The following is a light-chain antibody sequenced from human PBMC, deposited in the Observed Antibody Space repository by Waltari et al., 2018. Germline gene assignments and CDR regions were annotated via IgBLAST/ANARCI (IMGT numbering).Light chain of an antibody. Sequence: DIVVTQSPLSLPVTPGEPAPISCRSSQSLLHSNGYNYLDWYLQKTGQSPQLLIYLGSNRASGVPDRFSGTGSGTDFTLKINRVQAEDVGVYYCMQSLQALWTFGQGTKVDIK. CDR2: LGS. CDR3: MQSLQALWT. CDR1: QSLLHSNGYNY. V-gene: IGKV2-28*01. J-gene: IGKJ1*01.